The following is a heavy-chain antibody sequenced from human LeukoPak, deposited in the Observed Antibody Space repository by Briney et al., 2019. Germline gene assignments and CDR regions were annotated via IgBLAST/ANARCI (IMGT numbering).Heavy chain of an antibody. Sequence: PGGSLRLSCAASGFTFSSYAMSWGRQAPGKGLEWVSAISGSGGSTYYADSVKGRFTISRDNSKNTLYLQMNSLRAEDTAVYYCAKANVVAAMADWFDPWGQGTLVTVSS. V-gene: IGHV3-23*01. CDR2: ISGSGGST. CDR3: AKANVVAAMADWFDP. CDR1: GFTFSSYA. D-gene: IGHD2-15*01. J-gene: IGHJ5*02.